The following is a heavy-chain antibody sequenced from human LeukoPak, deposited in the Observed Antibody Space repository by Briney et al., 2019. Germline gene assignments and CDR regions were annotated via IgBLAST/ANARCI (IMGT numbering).Heavy chain of an antibody. Sequence: SETLSLTCTVSGGSISSYYWSWIRQPPGKGLEWIGYIYYSGSTNYNPSLKSRVTISVDTSKNQFSLKLSSVTAADTAVYYCARGSQIVATIFYFDYWGQGTLVTVSS. CDR1: GGSISSYY. V-gene: IGHV4-59*01. J-gene: IGHJ4*02. CDR2: IYYSGST. CDR3: ARGSQIVATIFYFDY. D-gene: IGHD5-12*01.